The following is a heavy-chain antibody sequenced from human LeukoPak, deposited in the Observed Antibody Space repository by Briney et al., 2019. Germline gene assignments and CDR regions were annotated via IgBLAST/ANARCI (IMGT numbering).Heavy chain of an antibody. D-gene: IGHD3-10*01. CDR3: ARGRTYDSGSFY. CDR2: INHSGST. V-gene: IGHV4-34*01. J-gene: IGHJ4*02. Sequence: SETPSLTCAVSSGSFNGYYWSWIRHPPGKRLEWIGEINHSGSTNYNPSLKSRVTISVDTSKNQFSLKLSSVTAADTAVYYCARGRTYDSGSFYWGQGTRVTVSS. CDR1: SGSFNGYY.